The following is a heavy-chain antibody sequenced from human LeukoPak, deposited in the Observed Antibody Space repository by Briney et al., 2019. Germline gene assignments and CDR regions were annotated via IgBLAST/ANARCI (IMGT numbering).Heavy chain of an antibody. CDR1: GFAFSGSA. CDR3: SRTDISTGYYPFDY. V-gene: IGHV3-73*01. D-gene: IGHD3-9*01. CDR2: IRSKTNNYVT. J-gene: IGHJ4*02. Sequence: PGGSLRLSCAASGFAFSGSAIHWVRQASGKGLEWVGRIRSKTNNYVTAYAASVKGGFTISRDDSKNTAFLQMNSLKIEDTAVYYCSRTDISTGYYPFDYWGQGTLVTVSS.